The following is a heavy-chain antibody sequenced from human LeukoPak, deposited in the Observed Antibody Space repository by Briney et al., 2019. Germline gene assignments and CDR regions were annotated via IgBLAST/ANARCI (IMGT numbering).Heavy chain of an antibody. CDR2: IIPIFGTA. CDR3: ARAVPSQGSGFSGSYYYYYMDV. V-gene: IGHV1-69*05. J-gene: IGHJ6*03. Sequence: ASVKVSCKASGGTFSSYAISWVRQAPGQGLEWMGGIIPIFGTANYAQKFQGRVTITTDESTSTAYMELSSLRSEDTAVYYCARAVPSQGSGFSGSYYYYYMDVWGKGTTVTVSS. D-gene: IGHD3-3*01. CDR1: GGTFSSYA.